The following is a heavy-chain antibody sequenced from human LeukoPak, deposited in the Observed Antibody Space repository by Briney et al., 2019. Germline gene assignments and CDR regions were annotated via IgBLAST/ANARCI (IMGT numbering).Heavy chain of an antibody. CDR3: ARTLAVAGTPVDY. V-gene: IGHV1-2*02. CDR2: INPNSGGT. Sequence: ASVKVSCKASGYTFTGYYMHWVRQAPGQGLEWMGWINPNSGGTNYAQKFQGRVTMTGDTSISTAYMELSRLRSDDTAVYYCARTLAVAGTPVDYWGQGTLVTVSS. D-gene: IGHD6-19*01. CDR1: GYTFTGYY. J-gene: IGHJ4*02.